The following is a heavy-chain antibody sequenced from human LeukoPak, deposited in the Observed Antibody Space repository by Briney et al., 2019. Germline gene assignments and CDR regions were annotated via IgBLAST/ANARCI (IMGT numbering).Heavy chain of an antibody. CDR2: ITSKTDGGTT. J-gene: IGHJ4*02. D-gene: IGHD3-22*01. CDR3: TTFGDSSGPGY. V-gene: IGHV3-15*01. CDR1: GFTFVNAW. Sequence: GGSLRLSCAASGFTFVNAWMTWVRQAPGKGLEWVGRITSKTDGGTTDYAAPVKGRFTISRDDSKNTLYLQMNSLKTEDTAVYYCTTFGDSSGPGYWGQGTLVTVSS.